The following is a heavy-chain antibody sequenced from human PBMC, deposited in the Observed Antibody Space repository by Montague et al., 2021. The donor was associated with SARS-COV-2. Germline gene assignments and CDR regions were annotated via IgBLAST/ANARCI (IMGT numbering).Heavy chain of an antibody. V-gene: IGHV3-21*01. CDR3: ASIAAAGTLYYYYGMDA. J-gene: IGHJ6*02. D-gene: IGHD6-13*01. CDR2: ISSSSSYI. Sequence: SLRLSCAASGFTFSSYSMNWVRQAPGKGLEWVSSISSSSSYIYYADSVKGRFTISRDNAKNSLYLQMNSLRAEDTAVYYCASIAAAGTLYYYYGMDAWGQGTTVTVSS. CDR1: GFTFSSYS.